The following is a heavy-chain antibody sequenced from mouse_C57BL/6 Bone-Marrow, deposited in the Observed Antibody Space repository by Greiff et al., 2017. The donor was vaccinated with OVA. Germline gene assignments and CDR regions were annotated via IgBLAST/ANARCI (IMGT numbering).Heavy chain of an antibody. CDR1: GFTFSSYA. J-gene: IGHJ1*03. D-gene: IGHD1-1*01. V-gene: IGHV5-4*01. CDR2: ISDGGSYT. Sequence: EVKLEESGGGLVKPGGSLKLSCAASGFTFSSYAMSWVRQTPEKRLEWVATISDGGSYTYYPDNVKGRFTISRDNAKNNLYLQMSHLKSEDTAMYYCARDNGSSYGRYFDVWGTGTTVTVSS. CDR3: ARDNGSSYGRYFDV.